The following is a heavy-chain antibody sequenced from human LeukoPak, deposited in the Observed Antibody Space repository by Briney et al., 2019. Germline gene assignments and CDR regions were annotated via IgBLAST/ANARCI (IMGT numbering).Heavy chain of an antibody. V-gene: IGHV1-69*05. CDR2: IIPIFGTA. CDR1: GGTFSSYA. D-gene: IGHD4-17*01. J-gene: IGHJ4*02. CDR3: ARDHLNVWYGDYESDY. Sequence: SVKVSCKASGGTFSSYAISWVRQAPGQGLEWMGRIIPIFGTANYAQKFQGRVTITTDESTSTAYMELSSLRSDDTAVYYCARDHLNVWYGDYESDYWGQGTLVTVSS.